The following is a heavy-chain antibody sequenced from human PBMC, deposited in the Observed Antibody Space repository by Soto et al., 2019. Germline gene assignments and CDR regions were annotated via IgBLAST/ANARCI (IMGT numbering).Heavy chain of an antibody. CDR3: ARVRENSGYDFDY. D-gene: IGHD5-12*01. CDR1: GGSFSGYY. J-gene: IGHJ4*02. CDR2: INHSGST. V-gene: IGHV4-34*01. Sequence: PSETLSLTCAVYGGSFSGYYWSWIRQPPGKGLEWIGEINHSGSTNYNPSLKSRVTISVDTSKNQFSLKLSSVTAADTAVYYCARVRENSGYDFDYWGQGTLVTVSS.